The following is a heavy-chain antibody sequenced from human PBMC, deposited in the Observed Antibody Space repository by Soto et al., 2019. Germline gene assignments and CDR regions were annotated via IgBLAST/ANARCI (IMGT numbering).Heavy chain of an antibody. Sequence: GGSLRLSCAASGFTFSNYIMNWVRQAPGKGLEWVSGISGGSGDSTFYADSVKGRFTISRDNSKNTLHLQMNSLRTEDTAVYYCAKNQPSWATRAAFDYWGQGTLVTVSS. CDR3: AKNQPSWATRAAFDY. J-gene: IGHJ4*02. CDR1: GFTFSNYI. V-gene: IGHV3-23*01. D-gene: IGHD2-2*01. CDR2: ISGGSGDST.